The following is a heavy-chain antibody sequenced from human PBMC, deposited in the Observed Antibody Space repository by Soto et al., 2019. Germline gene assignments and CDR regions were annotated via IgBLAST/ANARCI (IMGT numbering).Heavy chain of an antibody. J-gene: IGHJ3*02. D-gene: IGHD3-9*01. CDR2: IIPIFGTA. CDR3: EKQNYIRYFGTIYDFDI. CDR1: LCAFIIYS. V-gene: IGHV1-69*13. Sequence: SVKXSCNASLCAFIIYSSSAVRHAPGQGLEWMVGIIPIFGTANYAQKFQGRVTITADESTSTAYMELRSLRSEDTAVYYCEKQNYIRYFGTIYDFDIWGQGTMV.